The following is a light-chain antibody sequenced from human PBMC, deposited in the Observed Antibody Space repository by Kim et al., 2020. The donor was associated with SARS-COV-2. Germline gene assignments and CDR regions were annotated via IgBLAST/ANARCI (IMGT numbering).Light chain of an antibody. V-gene: IGLV3-1*01. CDR1: RLENKY. J-gene: IGLJ2*01. CDR3: QAWERSTAI. CDR2: QDP. Sequence: VSPRQTTSSSTSEDRLENKYAYWHQQQPGQTPILVIYQDPKRPSGIPERFSGSNSRDTPTLTSSGTQAMDEADYSCQAWERSTAIFGGGTQLTVL.